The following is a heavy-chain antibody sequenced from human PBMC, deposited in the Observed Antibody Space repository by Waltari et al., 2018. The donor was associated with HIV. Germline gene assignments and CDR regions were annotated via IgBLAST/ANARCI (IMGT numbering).Heavy chain of an antibody. D-gene: IGHD3-22*01. J-gene: IGHJ6*02. CDR3: ARTSYYDTRGWGGMDV. CDR1: GCRISSCNYY. CDR2: FYTSGNS. Sequence: QVRLQESGPGLVKPSQTLSHTCTVSGCRISSCNYYWSWIRQPAGKGLELIGRFYTSGNSNYNPSLKSRATISTDTSKNQFSLKLTSVTAADTAVYYCARTSYYDTRGWGGMDVWGQGTTVTVSS. V-gene: IGHV4-61*02.